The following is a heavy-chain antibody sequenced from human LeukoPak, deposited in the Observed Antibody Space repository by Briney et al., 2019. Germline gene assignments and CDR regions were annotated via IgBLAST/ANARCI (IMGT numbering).Heavy chain of an antibody. CDR3: AKDLVATFPNWFDP. CDR2: IRYDGSNK. Sequence: GGSLRLSCAASGFTFSSYGMHWVRQAPAKALEWVAFIRYDGSNKYYADSAKGRFTISRDNSKNTLYLQMNSLRAEDTAVYYCAKDLVATFPNWFDPWGQGTLVTVSS. V-gene: IGHV3-30*02. J-gene: IGHJ5*02. D-gene: IGHD5-12*01. CDR1: GFTFSSYG.